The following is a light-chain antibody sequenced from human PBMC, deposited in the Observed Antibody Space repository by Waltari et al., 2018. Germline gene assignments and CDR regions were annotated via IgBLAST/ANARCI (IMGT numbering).Light chain of an antibody. V-gene: IGLV3-21*04. J-gene: IGLJ3*02. CDR2: YET. CDR1: NIEAQR. CDR3: QVWDNSRDQVV. Sequence: SYVLTQPPSVSVAPGKTARVTCGGDNIEAQRVHWYQQKAGQAPVLVVFYETDRPSGSPVRCSGSISGNTATLTISRVEVGDEADYYWQVWDNSRDQVVFGGATKLAVL.